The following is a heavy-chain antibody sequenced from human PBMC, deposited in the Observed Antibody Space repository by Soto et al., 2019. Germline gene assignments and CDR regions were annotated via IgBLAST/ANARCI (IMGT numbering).Heavy chain of an antibody. V-gene: IGHV4-30-4*08. Sequence: SETLSLTCPFSGYSISSNNYYWGWIRQPPGKGLEWIGYIYYSGSTYYNPSLKSRVTISVDTSKNQFSLRLSSVTAADTAVYYCASFHRPHDPLDYWGQGTLVTVSS. J-gene: IGHJ4*02. CDR2: IYYSGST. CDR1: GYSISSNNYY. CDR3: ASFHRPHDPLDY. D-gene: IGHD1-1*01.